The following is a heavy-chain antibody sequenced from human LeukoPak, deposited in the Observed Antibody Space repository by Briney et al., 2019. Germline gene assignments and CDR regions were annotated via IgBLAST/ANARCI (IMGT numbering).Heavy chain of an antibody. Sequence: SETLSLTCTVSGGSISSGGYYWSWIRQPAGKGLEWIGRIYTSGSTNYNPSLKSRVTISADTSKNQFSLKLSSVTAADTAVYYCARIPIFGVLSPHDAFDIWGQGTMVTVSS. CDR1: GGSISSGGYY. D-gene: IGHD3-3*01. J-gene: IGHJ3*02. CDR3: ARIPIFGVLSPHDAFDI. V-gene: IGHV4-61*02. CDR2: IYTSGST.